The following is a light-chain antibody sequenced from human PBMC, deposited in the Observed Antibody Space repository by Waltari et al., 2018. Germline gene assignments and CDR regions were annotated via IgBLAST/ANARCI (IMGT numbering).Light chain of an antibody. Sequence: DIVMTQSPDSLAVSLGERATLNCKSSQSVLYSANNMNYLAWYPQKPGQPPKLLIRWASTRESGVPDRFSGSGSGTDFTLTISSLQAEDVAVYYCQQYYRSRTFGQGTRVEIK. J-gene: IGKJ1*01. CDR2: WAS. CDR3: QQYYRSRT. CDR1: QSVLYSANNMNY. V-gene: IGKV4-1*01.